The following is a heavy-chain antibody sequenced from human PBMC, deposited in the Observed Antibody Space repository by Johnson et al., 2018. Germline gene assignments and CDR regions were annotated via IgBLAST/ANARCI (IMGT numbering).Heavy chain of an antibody. CDR1: GFTFSPYS. CDR3: ARSVEGSFDF. D-gene: IGHD3-10*01. CDR2: ITANSKRI. Sequence: VQLVQSGGNLIQPGGSLRLSCVASGFTFSPYSMNWIRKAPGKGLEWVSYITANSKRIKYGDSVKGRFTLSRDDAKNSVYLQMNSLRDDDTAVYYCARSVEGSFDFWGQGTLVTVSS. V-gene: IGHV3-48*02. J-gene: IGHJ4*02.